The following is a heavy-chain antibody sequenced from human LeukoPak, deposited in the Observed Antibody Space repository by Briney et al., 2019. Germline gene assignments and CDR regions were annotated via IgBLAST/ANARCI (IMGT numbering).Heavy chain of an antibody. V-gene: IGHV1-24*01. J-gene: IGHJ3*02. Sequence: ASVTVSCKVSGYTLTELSMHWVRQAPGKGHERMGGGDPEDGETIYAQKFQGRVTMTEDTSTDTAYMELSRLRLEDTAVYYCAILVVIGVGGTAPSGSFDIWGQGTMVTVSS. CDR1: GYTLTELS. CDR3: AILVVIGVGGTAPSGSFDI. D-gene: IGHD6-19*01. CDR2: GDPEDGET.